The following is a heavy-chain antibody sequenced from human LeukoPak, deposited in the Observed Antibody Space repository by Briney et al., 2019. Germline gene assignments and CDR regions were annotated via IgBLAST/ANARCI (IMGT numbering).Heavy chain of an antibody. CDR1: GFTFSDYY. CDR3: AKSGSSGYYGDY. CDR2: ISYDGRSNK. Sequence: GGSLRLSCAASGFTFSDYYMSWIRQAPGKGLEWVALISYDGRSNKYYADSVKGRFTISRDNSKNTLYLQMNSLRAEDTAVYYCAKSGSSGYYGDYWGQGTLVTVSS. V-gene: IGHV3-30*18. D-gene: IGHD3-22*01. J-gene: IGHJ4*02.